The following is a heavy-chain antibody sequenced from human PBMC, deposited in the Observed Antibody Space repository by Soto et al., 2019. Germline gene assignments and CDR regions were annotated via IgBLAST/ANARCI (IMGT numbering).Heavy chain of an antibody. CDR3: ARDRGIAPAGTGFGWFHP. V-gene: IGHV1-69*13. D-gene: IGHD6-13*01. J-gene: IGHJ5*02. Sequence: SVKVSCKASGGTFSSYAISWVRQAPGQGLEWMGGIIPIFGTANYAQKFQGRVTITADESTSTAYMELSSLRSEDTAVYYCARDRGIAPAGTGFGWFHPWGQGTLVTVS. CDR1: GGTFSSYA. CDR2: IIPIFGTA.